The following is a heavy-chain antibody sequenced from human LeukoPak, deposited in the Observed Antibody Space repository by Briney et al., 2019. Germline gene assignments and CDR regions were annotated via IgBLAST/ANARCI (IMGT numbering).Heavy chain of an antibody. CDR2: INWNGGST. D-gene: IGHD3-10*01. CDR1: GFTFDDYG. J-gene: IGHJ4*02. CDR3: ARSVGELSNFDY. Sequence: PGGSLRLSCAASGFTFDDYGMSWVRHAPGKGLEWVSGINWNGGSTGYADSVKGRFTISRDNAKNSLYLQMNSLRAEDTALYYCARSVGELSNFDYWGQGTLVTVSS. V-gene: IGHV3-20*04.